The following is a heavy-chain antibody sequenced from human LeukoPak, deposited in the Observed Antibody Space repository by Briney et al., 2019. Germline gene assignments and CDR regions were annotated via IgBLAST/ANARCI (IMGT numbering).Heavy chain of an antibody. V-gene: IGHV4-39*07. D-gene: IGHD3-10*01. J-gene: IGHJ4*02. CDR1: GGSISSSSYY. CDR3: ARGWGWGSGSYHS. CDR2: IYYSGST. Sequence: SETLSLTCTVSGGSISSSSYYWGWIRQPPGKGLEWIGSIYYSGSTYYNPSLKSRVTISVDTSKNQFSLKLSSVTAADTAVYYCARGWGWGSGSYHSWGQGTLVTVSS.